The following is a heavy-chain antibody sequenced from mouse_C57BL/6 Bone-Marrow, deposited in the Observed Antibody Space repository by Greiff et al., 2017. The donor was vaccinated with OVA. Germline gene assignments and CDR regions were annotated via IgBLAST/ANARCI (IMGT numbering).Heavy chain of an antibody. D-gene: IGHD2-2*01. J-gene: IGHJ1*03. Sequence: QVQLKESGAELVRPGASVTLSCKASGYTFTDYEMHWVKQTPVHGLEWIGAIDPETGGTAYNQKFKGKAILTADKSSSTAYMELRSLTSEDSAVYYCTRGGYDGDWYFGVWGTGTTVTVSS. CDR3: TRGGYDGDWYFGV. CDR2: IDPETGGT. V-gene: IGHV1-15*01. CDR1: GYTFTDYE.